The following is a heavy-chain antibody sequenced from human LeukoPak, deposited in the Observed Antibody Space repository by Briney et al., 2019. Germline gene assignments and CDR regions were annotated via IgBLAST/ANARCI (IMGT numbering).Heavy chain of an antibody. CDR1: GGSFSGYY. Sequence: PSETLSLTCAVYGGSFSGYYWSWIRQPPGQGLEWIGEINHSGSTNYNPSLKSRVTISVDTSKNQFSLKLSSVTAADTAVYYCARGLPRIAARFWTDYWGQGTLVTVSS. CDR2: INHSGST. J-gene: IGHJ4*02. CDR3: ARGLPRIAARFWTDY. V-gene: IGHV4-34*01. D-gene: IGHD6-6*01.